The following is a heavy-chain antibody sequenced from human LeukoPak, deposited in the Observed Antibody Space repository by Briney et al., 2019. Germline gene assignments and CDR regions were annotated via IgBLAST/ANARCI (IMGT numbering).Heavy chain of an antibody. J-gene: IGHJ4*02. D-gene: IGHD2-2*01. CDR1: GLTFTRNA. Sequence: GGSLRLSCAASGLTFTRNAMAWVRQAPGKGLEWVSAIDVSGGTTFYADSVKGRVTISRVQSTNTVYLQMNSLRADDTAVHYCAKAHCSSTSCSRADNWGQGTLVTVSS. CDR2: IDVSGGTT. CDR3: AKAHCSSTSCSRADN. V-gene: IGHV3-23*01.